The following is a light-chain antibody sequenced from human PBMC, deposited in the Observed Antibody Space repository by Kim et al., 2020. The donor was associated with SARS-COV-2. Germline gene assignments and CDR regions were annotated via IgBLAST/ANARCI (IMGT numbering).Light chain of an antibody. V-gene: IGLV3-1*01. CDR2: EDF. CDR3: QTWDSSAVV. Sequence: VSPGQTASITCSGDNLGNKFACGYQLKPGQSPVLVIYEDFKRPSGIPERFSGSNSGNTATLTISGTQAMDEADYYCQTWDSSAVVFGGGTQLTVL. J-gene: IGLJ2*01. CDR1: NLGNKF.